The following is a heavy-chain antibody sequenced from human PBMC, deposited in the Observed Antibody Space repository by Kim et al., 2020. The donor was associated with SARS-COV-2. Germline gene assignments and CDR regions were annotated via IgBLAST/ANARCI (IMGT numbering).Heavy chain of an antibody. Sequence: PSLKSRVTISVDTSKNQFSLKLSSVTAADTAVYYCARGGRSYDMLTGFDYWGQGTLVTVSS. J-gene: IGHJ4*02. CDR3: ARGGRSYDMLTGFDY. V-gene: IGHV4-34*01. D-gene: IGHD3-9*01.